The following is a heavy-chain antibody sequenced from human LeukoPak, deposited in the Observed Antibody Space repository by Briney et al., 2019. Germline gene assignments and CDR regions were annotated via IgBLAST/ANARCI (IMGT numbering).Heavy chain of an antibody. CDR3: ASLHETGLLFDY. J-gene: IGHJ4*02. Sequence: KPSATLSLTCTVSGGSISSYYWSWIRQPPGKALEWFGYIYYSGTTNYNPSLKSRVTMSLDTSKTQLSLKLRSVTAADTAVYYCASLHETGLLFDYWGQGTLVTVSS. D-gene: IGHD3-9*01. V-gene: IGHV4-59*08. CDR1: GGSISSYY. CDR2: IYYSGTT.